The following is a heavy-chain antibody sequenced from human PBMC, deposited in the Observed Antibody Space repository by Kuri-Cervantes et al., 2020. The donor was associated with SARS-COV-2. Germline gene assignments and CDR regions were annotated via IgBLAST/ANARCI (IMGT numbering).Heavy chain of an antibody. J-gene: IGHJ6*03. CDR3: AREKWAAAAGIWYYYYMDV. CDR1: GGSISSGSYY. CDR2: IYTSGST. V-gene: IGHV4-61*02. D-gene: IGHD6-13*01. Sequence: TLSLTCTVSGGSISSGSYYWSWIRQPAGKGLEWIGRIYTSGSTNYNPSLTSRVTISVDTSVNQFSLKLSSVTAADTSVYYCAREKWAAAAGIWYYYYMDVWGKGTTVTVSS.